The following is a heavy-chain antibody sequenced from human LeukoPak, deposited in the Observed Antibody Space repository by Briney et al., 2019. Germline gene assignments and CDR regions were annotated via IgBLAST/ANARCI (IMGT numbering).Heavy chain of an antibody. V-gene: IGHV4-59*01. CDR3: ARSTDIFFYYFIDA. J-gene: IGHJ6*03. CDR2: IYYSGST. CDR1: GGSISSYY. Sequence: SETLSLTCTVSGGSISSYYWSWLRQPPGQGLEWVGYIYYSGSTNYNHSPKRRVTISVATSKNKYSLKLRSVTAADAAVSYYARSTDIFFYYFIDACGKGTPVTVSS. D-gene: IGHD3-9*01.